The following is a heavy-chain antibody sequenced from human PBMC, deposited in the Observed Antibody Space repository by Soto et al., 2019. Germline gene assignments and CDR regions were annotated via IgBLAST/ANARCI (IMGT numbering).Heavy chain of an antibody. CDR1: GFTFGGSA. V-gene: IGHV3-73*02. CDR2: IRSKTNSYAT. Sequence: EGQLVESGGGLVQPGGSLKLSCAASGFTFGGSAMHWVRQASGKGLEWVGHIRSKTNSYATAYAESVKGRFTISRDDSMNTAYLQMNSLKTEDTAVYFCTRQTDAVQWLVVPTDYNFDYWGQGTLVPVSS. CDR3: TRQTDAVQWLVVPTDYNFDY. J-gene: IGHJ4*02. D-gene: IGHD6-19*01.